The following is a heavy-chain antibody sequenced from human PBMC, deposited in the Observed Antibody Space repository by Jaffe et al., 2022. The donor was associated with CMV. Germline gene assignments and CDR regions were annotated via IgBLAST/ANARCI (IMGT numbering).Heavy chain of an antibody. CDR1: GFTFNTYA. CDR3: VKDHEWWIRGWFDS. J-gene: IGHJ5*01. V-gene: IGHV3-23*04. Sequence: EVQLVESGGGLVQPGGSLSLSCAASGFTFNTYAMNWVRQAPGKGLEWVAGISGSGASTNYADSVKGRFTISRDKSKNIVYLQMNSLRAEDTALYYCVKDHEWWIRGWFDSWGQGTLVTVSS. D-gene: IGHD2-15*01. CDR2: ISGSGAST.